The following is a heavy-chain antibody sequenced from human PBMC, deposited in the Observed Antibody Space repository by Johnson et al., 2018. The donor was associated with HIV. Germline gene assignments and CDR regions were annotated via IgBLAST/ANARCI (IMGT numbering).Heavy chain of an antibody. CDR2: IWSDGTNK. J-gene: IGHJ3*02. CDR1: GFTFSSYA. Sequence: QVQLVESGGGVVQPGRSLRLSCAASGFTFSSYAMHWVRQAPGKGLEWVATIWSDGTNKYYGDSVKGRFTVSRDSSKNTLFLQMTSLRVEDTAVYYCSSPWYYDMYAFDIWGQGTLVTVSS. D-gene: IGHD3-22*01. CDR3: SSPWYYDMYAFDI. V-gene: IGHV3-33*08.